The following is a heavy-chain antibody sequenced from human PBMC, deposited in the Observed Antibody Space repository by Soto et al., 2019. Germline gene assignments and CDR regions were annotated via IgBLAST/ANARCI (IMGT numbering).Heavy chain of an antibody. CDR1: GGTFSSYT. V-gene: IGHV1-69*02. D-gene: IGHD2-15*01. CDR3: ARAELDPRYCSGGSCSADAFDI. CDR2: IIPILGIA. J-gene: IGHJ3*02. Sequence: QVQLVQSGAEVKKPGSSVKVSCKASGGTFSSYTISWVRQAPGQGLEWMGRIIPILGIANYAQKFQVRVTITADKSTSTAYMELSSLRSEDTAVYYCARAELDPRYCSGGSCSADAFDIWGQGTMVTVSS.